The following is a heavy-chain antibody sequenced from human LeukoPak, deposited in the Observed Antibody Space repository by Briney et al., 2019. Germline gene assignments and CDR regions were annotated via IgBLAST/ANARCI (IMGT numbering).Heavy chain of an antibody. CDR3: ARGSSSSGRFDY. Sequence: ASVKVSCKASGYIFTNYYMHWVRQAPGQGLEWMGIINPSGGNTSYAQKFQGRVTMTRDTSTGTVYMELSSLRSEDTAVYYCARGSSSSGRFDYWGQGALVTVSS. J-gene: IGHJ4*02. D-gene: IGHD6-6*01. V-gene: IGHV1-46*01. CDR1: GYIFTNYY. CDR2: INPSGGNT.